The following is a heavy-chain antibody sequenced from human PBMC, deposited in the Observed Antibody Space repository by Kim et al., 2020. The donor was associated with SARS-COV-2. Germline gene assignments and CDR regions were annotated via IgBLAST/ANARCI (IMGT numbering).Heavy chain of an antibody. V-gene: IGHV3-53*01. D-gene: IGHD3-9*01. CDR1: GFSVSSTY. CDR3: SRPPRIRFFDWLLFYS. CDR2: IDSAGRT. Sequence: GGSLRLSCEVSGFSVSSTYMSWVRQAPGKGLEWVSVIDSAGRTYYTDSLKGRFTISRDNSKNTLYLQMNSLRGADTAVYYCSRPPRIRFFDWLLFYSWGQGPLLTVSS. J-gene: IGHJ5*01.